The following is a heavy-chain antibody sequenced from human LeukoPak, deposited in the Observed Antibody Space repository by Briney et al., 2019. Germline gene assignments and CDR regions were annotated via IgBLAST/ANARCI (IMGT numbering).Heavy chain of an antibody. CDR1: GFTFSSYD. Sequence: GGSRRLSCAVSGFTFSSYDINWVRQAPGKGLEWVSYISSSGSTIYYADSVKGRFTISRDNAKKSLYLQMNSLRAEDTAVYYCARVYSSGWSYWGQGTLVTVSS. CDR3: ARVYSSGWSY. J-gene: IGHJ4*02. D-gene: IGHD6-19*01. V-gene: IGHV3-48*03. CDR2: ISSSGSTI.